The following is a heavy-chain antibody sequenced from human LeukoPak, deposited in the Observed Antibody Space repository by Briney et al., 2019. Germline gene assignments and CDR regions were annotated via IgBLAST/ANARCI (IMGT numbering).Heavy chain of an antibody. D-gene: IGHD1-26*01. J-gene: IGHJ4*02. Sequence: SGPTLVKPTQTLTLTCTFSGFSLSTSGVGVGWIRQPPGKALEWLALIYWDDDKRYSPSLKSRLTITKDTSKNQVVLTMTNMDPVDTATYYCARNSGSYLAYYFDYWGQGTLVTVSS. CDR3: ARNSGSYLAYYFDY. V-gene: IGHV2-5*02. CDR2: IYWDDDK. CDR1: GFSLSTSGVG.